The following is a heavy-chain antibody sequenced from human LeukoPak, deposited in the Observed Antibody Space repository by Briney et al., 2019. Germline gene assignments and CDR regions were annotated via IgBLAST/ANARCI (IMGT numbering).Heavy chain of an antibody. CDR3: ARDLDSSSWYIGTTGGFQH. V-gene: IGHV3-48*01. D-gene: IGHD6-13*01. CDR1: GFTFSSYT. CDR2: ISTSSSTI. J-gene: IGHJ1*01. Sequence: GGSLRLSCAASGFTFSSYTMNWVRQAPGKGLEWISYISTSSSTIYYADSVKGRFTISRDNGKNSLYLQMNSLRAEDTAVYYCARDLDSSSWYIGTTGGFQHWGQGTLVTVSS.